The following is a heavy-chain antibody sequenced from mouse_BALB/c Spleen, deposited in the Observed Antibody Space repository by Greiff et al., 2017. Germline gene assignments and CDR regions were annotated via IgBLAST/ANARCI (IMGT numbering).Heavy chain of an antibody. J-gene: IGHJ2*01. Sequence: EVMLVESGGGLVKPGGSLKLSCAASGFTFSSYAMSWVRQTPEKRLEWVASISSGGSTYYPDSVKGRFTISRDNARNILYLQMSSLRSEDTAKYYCARGYGSSYYFDDWGQGTTLTVSS. CDR2: ISSGGST. CDR3: ARGYGSSYYFDD. D-gene: IGHD1-1*01. CDR1: GFTFSSYA. V-gene: IGHV5-6-5*01.